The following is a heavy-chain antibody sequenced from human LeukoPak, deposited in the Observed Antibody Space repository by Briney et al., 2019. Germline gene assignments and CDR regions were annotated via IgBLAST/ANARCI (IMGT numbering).Heavy chain of an antibody. V-gene: IGHV1-69*01. CDR3: ALQEGVRWEYFQH. Sequence: SVKVSCKAFGGTFSSYAISWVRQAPGQGLEWMGGIIPIFGTANYAQKFQGRVTITADESTSTAYMELSSLRSEDTAVYYCALQEGVRWEYFQHWGQGTLVTVSS. CDR2: IIPIFGTA. CDR1: GGTFSSYA. J-gene: IGHJ1*01. D-gene: IGHD4-23*01.